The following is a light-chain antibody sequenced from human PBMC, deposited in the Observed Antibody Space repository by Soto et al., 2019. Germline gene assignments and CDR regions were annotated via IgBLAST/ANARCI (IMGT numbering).Light chain of an antibody. Sequence: EIVMTQSPATLSVSPGEGATLSCRASQSVSINLAWYQKKPGQAPRLLISDAFTRATGIPARFSGSGSGTDFTLTISSLQSEDFAVYYCQQYDNWPQTFGQGTKVEIK. CDR1: QSVSIN. CDR3: QQYDNWPQT. CDR2: DAF. J-gene: IGKJ1*01. V-gene: IGKV3-15*01.